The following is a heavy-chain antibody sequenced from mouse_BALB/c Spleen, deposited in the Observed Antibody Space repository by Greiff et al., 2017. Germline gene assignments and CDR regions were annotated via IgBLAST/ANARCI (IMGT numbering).Heavy chain of an antibody. J-gene: IGHJ2*01. D-gene: IGHD1-1*01. CDR3: ARYYYGSSYLYYFDY. CDR1: GYTFTSYT. Sequence: VQLQQSGVELARPGASVKMSCKASGYTFTSYTMHWVKQRPGQGLEWIGYINPSSGYTNYNQKFKDKATLTADKSSSTAYMQLSSLTSEDSAVYYCARYYYGSSYLYYFDYWGQGTTLTVSS. CDR2: INPSSGYT. V-gene: IGHV1-4*01.